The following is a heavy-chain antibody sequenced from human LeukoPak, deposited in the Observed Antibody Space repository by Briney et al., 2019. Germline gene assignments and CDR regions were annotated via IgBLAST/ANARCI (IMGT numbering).Heavy chain of an antibody. Sequence: SETLSLTCTVSGGSISSSSYYWGWIRQPPGKGLEWIGSIYYTGSTHNNPSLKSRVTISVDTSKNQFSLNLSSVTAADTAVYYCARQEIGLRSFDPWGQGTLVTVSS. J-gene: IGHJ5*02. CDR3: ARQEIGLRSFDP. V-gene: IGHV4-39*01. D-gene: IGHD3/OR15-3a*01. CDR1: GGSISSSSYY. CDR2: IYYTGST.